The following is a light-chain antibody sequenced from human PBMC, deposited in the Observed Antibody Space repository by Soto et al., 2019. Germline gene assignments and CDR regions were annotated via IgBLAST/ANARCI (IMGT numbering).Light chain of an antibody. J-gene: IGLJ2*01. CDR3: MSYRSGNSLV. CDR1: SSDVGGHNY. V-gene: IGLV2-14*03. CDR2: EVS. Sequence: QSVLTQPASVSGSPGQSITISCTGTSSDVGGHNYVSWYQQYPGKAPKLMIYEVSNRPSGVANRFSASKSGNTASLTISGLQADDEADYYCMSYRSGNSLVFGGGTKVTVL.